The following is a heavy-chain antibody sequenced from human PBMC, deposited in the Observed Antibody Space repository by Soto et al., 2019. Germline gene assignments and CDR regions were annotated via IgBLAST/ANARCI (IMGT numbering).Heavy chain of an antibody. Sequence: GASVKVSCKASGYTFTSYGISWVRQAPGRGLEWMGWISAYNGNTNYAQKLQGRVTMTTDTSTSTAYMELRSLRSDDTAVYYCARDRAVVPAAIADFDYWGQGTLVTVSS. CDR2: ISAYNGNT. CDR1: GYTFTSYG. CDR3: ARDRAVVPAAIADFDY. V-gene: IGHV1-18*01. D-gene: IGHD2-2*02. J-gene: IGHJ4*02.